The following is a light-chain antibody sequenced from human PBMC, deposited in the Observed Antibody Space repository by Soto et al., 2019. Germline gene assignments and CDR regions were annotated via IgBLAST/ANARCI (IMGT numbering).Light chain of an antibody. J-gene: IGKJ3*01. CDR2: AAS. CDR1: EGISSY. Sequence: AIRMTQSPSSFSASTGDRVTITCRASEGISSYLAGYEQKPGKAPKILIYAASTLQSGVPSRFSGSGSGTDFTLTISCLQSEDFATYYCQQYYSYPLFTFGPGTKVDIK. V-gene: IGKV1-8*01. CDR3: QQYYSYPLFT.